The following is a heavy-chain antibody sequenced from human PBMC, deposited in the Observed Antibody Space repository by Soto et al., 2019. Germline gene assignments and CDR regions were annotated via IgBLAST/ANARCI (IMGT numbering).Heavy chain of an antibody. CDR1: GFTFSSYG. J-gene: IGHJ4*02. V-gene: IGHV3-30*18. CDR3: GKAISGWFYDY. Sequence: QVQLVESGGGVVQPGRSLRLSCAASGFTFSSYGMHWVRQAPGKGLEWVAVISFDGSNNYYADSVKGRFTISRDNSKDTLYLQMNSLRAEDTAVYYCGKAISGWFYDYWGQGTLVTVSS. D-gene: IGHD6-19*01. CDR2: ISFDGSNN.